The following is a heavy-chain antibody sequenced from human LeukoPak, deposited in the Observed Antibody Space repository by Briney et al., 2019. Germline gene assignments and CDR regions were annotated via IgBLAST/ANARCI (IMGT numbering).Heavy chain of an antibody. Sequence: GESLKISCKGSGSSFTSYWIGWVRQTPGKGLEWMGICYPGDSDTRYSPSFQSQDTISADKSISTASLQCSSLKASHTPPYYCAKRPRDEADCSVQGALVRDSS. J-gene: IGHJ4*02. V-gene: IGHV5-51*01. CDR2: CYPGDSDT. CDR3: AKRPRDEADC. CDR1: GSSFTSYW.